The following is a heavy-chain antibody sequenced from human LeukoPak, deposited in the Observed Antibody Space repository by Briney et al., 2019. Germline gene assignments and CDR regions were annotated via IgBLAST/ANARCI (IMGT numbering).Heavy chain of an antibody. V-gene: IGHV1-18*01. CDR1: GYTFTSYG. J-gene: IGHJ6*02. CDR2: ISAYNGNT. D-gene: IGHD3-3*01. CDR3: ARDRFRITIFGVVIGDYYYGMDV. Sequence: ASVTVSCTASGYTFTSYGISWVRQAPGQGLEWMGWISAYNGNTNYAQKLQGRVTMTTDTSTSTAYMELSSLRSEDTAVYYCARDRFRITIFGVVIGDYYYGMDVWGQGTTVTVSS.